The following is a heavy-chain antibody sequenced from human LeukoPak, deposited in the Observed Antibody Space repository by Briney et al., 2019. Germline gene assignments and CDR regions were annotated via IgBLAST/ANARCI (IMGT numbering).Heavy chain of an antibody. Sequence: SETLSLTCTVSGGSISSYYWSWIRQPPGKGLEWLGYIYYSGSTNYNPSLKSRVTISVDTSKNQFSLKLSSVTAADTAVYYCARVFGRFLDYWGQGTLVTVSS. D-gene: IGHD3-16*01. CDR2: IYYSGST. V-gene: IGHV4-59*01. CDR1: GGSISSYY. J-gene: IGHJ4*02. CDR3: ARVFGRFLDY.